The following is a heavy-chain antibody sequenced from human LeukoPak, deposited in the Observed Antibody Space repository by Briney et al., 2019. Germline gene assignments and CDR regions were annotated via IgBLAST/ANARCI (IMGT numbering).Heavy chain of an antibody. V-gene: IGHV4-38-2*01. D-gene: IGHD3-3*01. CDR1: GYSISSGYY. CDR2: IYYSGST. CDR3: ASGYYTSFDY. J-gene: IGHJ4*02. Sequence: SETLSLTCAVSGYSISSGYYWGWFRRPPGKGLEWIGYIYYSGSTNYNPSLKSRVTISVDTSKNQFSLKLSSVTAADTAVYYCASGYYTSFDYWGQGTLVTVSS.